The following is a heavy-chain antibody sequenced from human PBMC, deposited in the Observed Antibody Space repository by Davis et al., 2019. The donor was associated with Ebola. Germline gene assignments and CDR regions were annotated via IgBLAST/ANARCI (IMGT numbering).Heavy chain of an antibody. CDR3: ARAGDSSGSHSAFDI. CDR1: GGSISSSNW. D-gene: IGHD3-22*01. V-gene: IGHV4-4*02. J-gene: IGHJ3*02. CDR2: IYHSGST. Sequence: PGGSLRLSCAVSGGSISSSNWWSWVRQPPGKGLEWIGEIYHSGSTNYNPSLKSRVTISVDKSKNQFSLKLSSVTAADTAVYYCARAGDSSGSHSAFDIWGQGTMVTVSS.